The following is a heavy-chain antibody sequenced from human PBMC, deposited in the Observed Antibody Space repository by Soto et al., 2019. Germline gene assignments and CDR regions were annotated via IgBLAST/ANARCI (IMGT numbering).Heavy chain of an antibody. J-gene: IGHJ6*01. Sequence: QVQVVQSGDEVKKPGASVKVSRKASGYTFTNYGFSWVRQAPGQGLEWMGWISGYNGNTKYAEKFQGRVTMTTDTSTSTAHMELRSLRSDDTAVYYCAREGQAPYYYYGMDVW. CDR2: ISGYNGNT. CDR1: GYTFTNYG. CDR3: AREGQAPYYYYGMDV. V-gene: IGHV1-18*01.